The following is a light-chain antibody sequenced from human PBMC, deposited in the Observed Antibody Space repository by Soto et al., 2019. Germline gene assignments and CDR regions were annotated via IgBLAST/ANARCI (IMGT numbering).Light chain of an antibody. J-gene: IGKJ1*01. V-gene: IGKV3-20*01. Sequence: EIVLTQSPGTLSLSPGERATLSCRASQSVSSNKLAWYQQKPGQAPRLLIYGASGRATGIPDRFSGSGSGTDFTLTISRLEPEDFATYYCQQYTTYPWTFGQGTKVDIK. CDR3: QQYTTYPWT. CDR2: GAS. CDR1: QSVSSNK.